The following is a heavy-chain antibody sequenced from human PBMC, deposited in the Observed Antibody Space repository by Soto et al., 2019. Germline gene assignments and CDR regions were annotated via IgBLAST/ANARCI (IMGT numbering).Heavy chain of an antibody. CDR1: GGTLGTYA. J-gene: IGHJ6*02. V-gene: IGHV1-69*01. CDR3: ARVFSRSTTQRVYHYYGMDI. CDR2: SIPIFGTT. D-gene: IGHD4-17*01. Sequence: QVQLVQSGAEVKQSGSSVKVACKTSGGTLGTYAITWVRQAPGQGLEWLGGSIPIFGTTNYAQKFQGRVTITADESTSTAYMELSSLRSADTAVYYCARVFSRSTTQRVYHYYGMDIWGQGTTVTVSS.